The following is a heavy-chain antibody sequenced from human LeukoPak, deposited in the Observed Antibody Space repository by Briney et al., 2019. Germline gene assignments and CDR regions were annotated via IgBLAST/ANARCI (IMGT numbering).Heavy chain of an antibody. CDR3: TTGSTMVRGVPDY. CDR2: IKSKTDGGTT. CDR1: GFTFSNAW. J-gene: IGHJ4*02. D-gene: IGHD3-10*01. Sequence: TGGSLRLSCAASGFTFSNAWMSWVRQAPGKGLEWVGRIKSKTDGGTTDYAAPVKGRFTISRDDSKNTLYLQMNSLKTEDTAVYYCTTGSTMVRGVPDYWGQGTLVTVSS. V-gene: IGHV3-15*01.